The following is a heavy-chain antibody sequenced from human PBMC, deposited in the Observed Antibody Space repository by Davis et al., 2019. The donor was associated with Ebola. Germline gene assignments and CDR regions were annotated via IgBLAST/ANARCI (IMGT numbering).Heavy chain of an antibody. J-gene: IGHJ4*02. V-gene: IGHV4-34*01. Sequence: PSETLSLTCDIYGGSLSAYYWTWIRQSPGKGLEWIGETNQRGRTNYKSSLQSRVTISANTSNNRVSLRLTSVTAADTAVYFCASFGYTSSATELWGQGTLVSVSS. D-gene: IGHD5-12*01. CDR1: GGSLSAYY. CDR2: TNQRGRT. CDR3: ASFGYTSSATEL.